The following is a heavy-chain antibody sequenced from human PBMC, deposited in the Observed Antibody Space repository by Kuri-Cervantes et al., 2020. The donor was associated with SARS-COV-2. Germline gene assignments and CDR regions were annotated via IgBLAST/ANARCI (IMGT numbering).Heavy chain of an antibody. CDR2: IIPIFGTA. CDR3: AKPSSSSLNYYYYMDV. D-gene: IGHD6-6*01. J-gene: IGHJ6*03. Sequence: SVKVSCKASGGTFSSYAISWVRQAPGQGLEWMGGIIPIFGTANYAQKFQGRVTITADESTSTAYMELSSLRSEDTAVYYCAKPSSSSLNYYYYMDVWGKGTTVTVSS. CDR1: GGTFSSYA. V-gene: IGHV1-69*13.